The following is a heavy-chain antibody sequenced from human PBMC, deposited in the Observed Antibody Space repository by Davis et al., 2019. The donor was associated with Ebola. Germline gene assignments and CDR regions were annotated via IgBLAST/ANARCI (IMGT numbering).Heavy chain of an antibody. CDR2: IIPVFGRV. D-gene: IGHD3-10*01. CDR3: ARDSGGGIDY. J-gene: IGHJ4*02. Sequence: SVKVSCKASGGTFSTFAISWVRQAPGQGLEWMGGIIPVFGRVNYARKFQGRVTITADESTITAYMELSRLRSDDTAVYYCARDSGGGIDYWGQGTLVTVSS. CDR1: GGTFSTFA. V-gene: IGHV1-69*13.